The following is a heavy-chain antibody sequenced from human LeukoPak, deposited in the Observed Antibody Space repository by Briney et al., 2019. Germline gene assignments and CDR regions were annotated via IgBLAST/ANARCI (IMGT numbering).Heavy chain of an antibody. CDR1: GGSISGYY. J-gene: IGHJ3*01. V-gene: IGHV4-59*01. CDR2: IYYSGST. CDR3: AVAGVRYYDSSGLHAFDF. Sequence: SETLSLTCTVSGGSISGYYCSWIRQPPGRGLEWIGYIYYSGSTNYNPSLESRVTISVDTSKNQFYLKLSSVTAADTAVYYCAVAGVRYYDSSGLHAFDFWGRGTMVTVSS. D-gene: IGHD3-22*01.